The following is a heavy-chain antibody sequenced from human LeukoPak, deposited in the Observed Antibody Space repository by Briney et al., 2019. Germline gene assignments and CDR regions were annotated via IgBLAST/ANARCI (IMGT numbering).Heavy chain of an antibody. V-gene: IGHV4-39*01. CDR3: ARQISMVRGIPHYYMDV. CDR1: GYSISSSYY. D-gene: IGHD3-10*01. J-gene: IGHJ6*03. Sequence: PSETLSLTCTVSGYSISSSYYWGWIRQPPGKGLEWIGSIYYSGSTYYNPSLKSRVTISVDTSKNQFSLKLSSVTAADTAVYYCARQISMVRGIPHYYMDVWGKGTTVTVSS. CDR2: IYYSGST.